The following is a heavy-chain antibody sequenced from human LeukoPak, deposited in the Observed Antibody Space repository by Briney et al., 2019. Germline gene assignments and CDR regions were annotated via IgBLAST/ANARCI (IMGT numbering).Heavy chain of an antibody. D-gene: IGHD6-19*01. CDR3: ANELDSIAVAGTPDY. CDR2: ISYDGSNK. J-gene: IGHJ4*02. Sequence: GGSLRLSCAASGFTFSSYGMHWVRQAPGKGLEWVAVISYDGSNKYYADSVKGRFTISRDNCKNTMYLQMNCLRTEETSVYCCANELDSIAVAGTPDYWGQGTLVTVSS. CDR1: GFTFSSYG. V-gene: IGHV3-30*18.